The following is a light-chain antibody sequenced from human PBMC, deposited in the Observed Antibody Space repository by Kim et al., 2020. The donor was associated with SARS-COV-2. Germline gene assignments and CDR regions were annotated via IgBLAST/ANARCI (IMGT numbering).Light chain of an antibody. J-gene: IGKJ4*01. CDR2: DAS. CDR1: QRITNY. CDR3: QQYYNWPLT. Sequence: LSPWERAPLSCRASQRITNYLAWYQQKPGQAPRLLIYDASNRATDIPARFSGSGSGTDFTLTISSLEPEDFAIYHCQQYYNWPLTFGGGTKVDIK. V-gene: IGKV3-11*01.